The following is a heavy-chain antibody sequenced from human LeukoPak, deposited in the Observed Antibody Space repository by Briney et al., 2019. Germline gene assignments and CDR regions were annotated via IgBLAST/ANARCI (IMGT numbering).Heavy chain of an antibody. CDR1: GGSISSYY. J-gene: IGHJ4*02. Sequence: PSATLSLTCTASGGSISSYYWTWIRQPPGKGLGLEWIGYIYYSGGTNYNPSLKSRVTISIDTSKNQVSLKLSSVTAADTAVYYCARLWDSSSSLDYWGQGTLVTVSS. CDR3: ARLWDSSSSLDY. V-gene: IGHV4-59*08. CDR2: IYYSGGT. D-gene: IGHD6-6*01.